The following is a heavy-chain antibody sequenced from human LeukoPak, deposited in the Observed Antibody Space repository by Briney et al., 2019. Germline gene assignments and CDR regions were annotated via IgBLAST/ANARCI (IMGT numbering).Heavy chain of an antibody. D-gene: IGHD3-22*01. V-gene: IGHV1-2*04. J-gene: IGHJ4*02. CDR1: GYTFTGYY. CDR2: INPNSGGT. Sequence: ASVKVSCKASGYTFTGYYMHWVRQAPGQGLEWMGWINPNSGGTNYAQKFQGWVTMTRDTSISTAYMELSSLRSEDTAVYYCASTDYYDSSGYHLRYWGQGTLVTVSS. CDR3: ASTDYYDSSGYHLRY.